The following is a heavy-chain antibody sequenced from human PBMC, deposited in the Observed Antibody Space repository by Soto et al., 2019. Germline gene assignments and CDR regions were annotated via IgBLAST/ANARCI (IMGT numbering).Heavy chain of an antibody. J-gene: IGHJ4*02. Sequence: QVQLVESGGGVVKPGRSLRLSCAASGFTFSSYDMHWVRQAPGKGLEWVAVIWYDGSNKYYADSVKGRFTISRDNSKNTLYLQMNSLRAEDTAVYYCARASRGDYYDTSGRFDYWGQGTLVTVSS. CDR3: ARASRGDYYDTSGRFDY. D-gene: IGHD3-22*01. CDR1: GFTFSSYD. V-gene: IGHV3-33*01. CDR2: IWYDGSNK.